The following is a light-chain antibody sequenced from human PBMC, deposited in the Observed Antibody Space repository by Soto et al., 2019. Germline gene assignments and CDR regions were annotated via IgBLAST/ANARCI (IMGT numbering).Light chain of an antibody. V-gene: IGLV2-23*01. CDR3: CSYTGSSALV. CDR2: EGS. J-gene: IGLJ2*01. Sequence: QSALTQPASVSGSPGQSITISCTGTSSDVGSYNLVSWYQQHPGKAPKVMIYEGSKRPSGVSNRFSGSKSGNTASLTSSGLQAEDEADYYCCSYTGSSALVFGGGTQLPVL. CDR1: SSDVGSYNL.